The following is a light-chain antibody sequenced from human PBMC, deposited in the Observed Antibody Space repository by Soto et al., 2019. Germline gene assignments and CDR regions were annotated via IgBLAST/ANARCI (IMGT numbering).Light chain of an antibody. J-gene: IGLJ1*01. Sequence: QSALTQPASVSGSPGQSITISCIGSSSDVGGYNYVSWFQQHPGKAPKLMIYDVSTRPSGVSNRFSGSKSGNTGSLTISGLHAEDEADYYCSSYTNTTLYLFGSGTRVTVL. CDR2: DVS. CDR3: SSYTNTTLYL. V-gene: IGLV2-14*03. CDR1: SSDVGGYNY.